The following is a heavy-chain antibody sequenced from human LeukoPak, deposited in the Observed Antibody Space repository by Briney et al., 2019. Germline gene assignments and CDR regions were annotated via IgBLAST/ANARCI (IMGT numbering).Heavy chain of an antibody. V-gene: IGHV1-2*02. J-gene: IGHJ4*02. CDR3: ARVIVGSTTYGY. CDR1: VYTFSVYY. Sequence: ASVSVSFKPSVYTFSVYYIHGGRQAPGQGGGRLACINPSVRRTNYAPKFPGSLTVTRDTSIRTAYMELTRLTSDDTAVYYCARVIVGSTTYGYWGQGSLVTVSS. D-gene: IGHD1-26*01. CDR2: INPSVRRT.